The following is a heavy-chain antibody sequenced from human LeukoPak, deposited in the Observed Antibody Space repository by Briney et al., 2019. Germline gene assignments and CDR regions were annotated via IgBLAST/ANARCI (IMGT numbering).Heavy chain of an antibody. Sequence: SETLSLTCTVSGGSISSYYWSWIRQPPGKGLEWIGYIYYSGSTNYNPSLKSRVTISVDTSKNQFSLKLSSVTAADTAVYYCARAGYSSSWYDYYYYYGMDVWGQGTTVTVSS. CDR3: ARAGYSSSWYDYYYYYGMDV. V-gene: IGHV4-59*12. CDR1: GGSISSYY. J-gene: IGHJ6*02. CDR2: IYYSGST. D-gene: IGHD6-13*01.